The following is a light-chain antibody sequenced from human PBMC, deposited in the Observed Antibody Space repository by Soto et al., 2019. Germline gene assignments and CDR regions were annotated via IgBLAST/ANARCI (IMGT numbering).Light chain of an antibody. V-gene: IGKV3-11*01. Sequence: EIVLTQSPATLPLSPGGRATLSCRARRSVSSYLAWYQQKPGQAPRLLIYDASTRATGIPARFSGSGSGTDFTLTISSLEPEDFAVYYCQQRSNWPYTFGQGTKLEIK. J-gene: IGKJ2*01. CDR1: RSVSSY. CDR2: DAS. CDR3: QQRSNWPYT.